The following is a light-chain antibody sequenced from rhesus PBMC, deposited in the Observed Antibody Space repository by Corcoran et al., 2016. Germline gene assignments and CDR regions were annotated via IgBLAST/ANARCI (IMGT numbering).Light chain of an antibody. Sequence: DIQMTQSPSSLSASVGDRVTITCRASQGISSWLAWYQEKQGKAPKLLMYKASSLQSGVPSRFSGSGSGTDFTLTISSLQPEDFATYYGQQYNGAPYSFGQGTKVEIK. J-gene: IGKJ2*01. CDR1: QGISSW. CDR3: QQYNGAPYS. V-gene: IGKV1-21*01. CDR2: KAS.